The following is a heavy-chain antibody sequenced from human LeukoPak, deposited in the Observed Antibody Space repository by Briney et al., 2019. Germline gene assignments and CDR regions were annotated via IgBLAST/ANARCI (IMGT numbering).Heavy chain of an antibody. CDR2: IYTTGST. D-gene: IGHD3-3*01. Sequence: PSQTLSLTCTVSGGSISSGSDYWSWIRQPAGKGLEWLGRIYTTGSTNYNPSLKSRVTISLDTSKNQFSLKLRSVTAADTAVYYCARDRDDFWTYYMDVWGKGTTVTVSS. V-gene: IGHV4-61*02. CDR1: GGSISSGSDY. CDR3: ARDRDDFWTYYMDV. J-gene: IGHJ6*03.